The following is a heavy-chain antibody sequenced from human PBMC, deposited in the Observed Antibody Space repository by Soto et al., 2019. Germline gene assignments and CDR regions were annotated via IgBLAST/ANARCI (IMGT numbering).Heavy chain of an antibody. J-gene: IGHJ6*02. V-gene: IGHV3-15*07. D-gene: IGHD4-17*01. CDR3: TTADYGDYTFPGYYGMDV. CDR1: GFTFSNAW. Sequence: EVQLVESGGGLVKPGGSLRLSCAASGFTFSNAWMNWVRQAPGKGLEWVGRIKSKTDGGTTDYAAPVKGRFTISRDDSKNTLYLQTNSLKTEDTAVYYCTTADYGDYTFPGYYGMDVWGQGTTVTVSS. CDR2: IKSKTDGGTT.